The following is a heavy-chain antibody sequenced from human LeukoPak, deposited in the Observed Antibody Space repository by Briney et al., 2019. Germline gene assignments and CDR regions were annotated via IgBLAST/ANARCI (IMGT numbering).Heavy chain of an antibody. J-gene: IGHJ4*02. V-gene: IGHV1-2*02. D-gene: IGHD3-9*01. CDR1: GYSFTAYY. CDR3: ARSPHILTGENFDY. CDR2: INPNSGGT. Sequence: ASVKVSCKASGYSFTAYYMHWVRQAPGQGLEWMGWINPNSGGTNYAQKFQGRVTMTRDTSITTAYMEMSRLRSDDTALYYCARSPHILTGENFDYWGQGTLVAVSS.